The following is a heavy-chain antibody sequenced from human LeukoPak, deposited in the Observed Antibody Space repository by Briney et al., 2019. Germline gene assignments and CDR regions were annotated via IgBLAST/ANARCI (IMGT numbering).Heavy chain of an antibody. J-gene: IGHJ4*02. D-gene: IGHD1-1*01. CDR2: IYPGDSDT. CDR1: GYRFTSYW. Sequence: GGALQISCQGSGYRFTSYWLGWVRPLPGKGLEGMGIIYPGDSDTRYRPSLQGEVSISADKSISTAYLQWSSLKGSDTAMYYCARRSGTTGTMRFFDYWGQGTLVTVSS. CDR3: ARRSGTTGTMRFFDY. V-gene: IGHV5-51*01.